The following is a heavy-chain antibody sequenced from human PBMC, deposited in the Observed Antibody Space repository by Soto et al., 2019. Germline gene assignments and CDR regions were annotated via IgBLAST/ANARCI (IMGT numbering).Heavy chain of an antibody. CDR1: GGSVSSGSYY. Sequence: SETLSLTCTVSGGSVSSGSYYWSWIRQPPGKGLEWIGYIYYSGSTSYNPSLKSRVTISVDTSKNQFSLKLSSVTAADTAVYYCARVPVAAYNWFDPWGQGTLVTVSS. CDR2: IYYSGST. V-gene: IGHV4-61*01. CDR3: ARVPVAAYNWFDP. J-gene: IGHJ5*02. D-gene: IGHD6-6*01.